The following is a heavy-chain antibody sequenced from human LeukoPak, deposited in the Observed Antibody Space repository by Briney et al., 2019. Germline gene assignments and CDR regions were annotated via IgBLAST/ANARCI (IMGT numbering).Heavy chain of an antibody. D-gene: IGHD3-16*02. CDR1: GFTFSDYY. CDR2: ISSSGSTI. Sequence: GGSLRLSCAASGFTFSDYYMSWIRQAPGKGLEWVSYISSSGSTIYYADSVKGRFTISRDNAKNSLYLQMNSLRAEDTAVYYCARGDAAYDYVWGSYRHPPLDYWGQGTLVTVSS. J-gene: IGHJ4*02. V-gene: IGHV3-11*01. CDR3: ARGDAAYDYVWGSYRHPPLDY.